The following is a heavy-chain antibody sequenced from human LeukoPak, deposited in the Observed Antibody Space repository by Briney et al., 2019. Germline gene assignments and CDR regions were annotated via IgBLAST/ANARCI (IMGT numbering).Heavy chain of an antibody. V-gene: IGHV3-30*02. Sequence: GGCLRLSRAATGFTFITYGMHCVPQAPGKGLELVAFIRYDGSNEHYTDSVKGRFTISRDNTKNTVYLQMNSLRDENTAVYYCAKDGNSRSWTNLDYYYYLDVWGKGTTVTVSS. CDR2: IRYDGSNE. J-gene: IGHJ6*03. CDR3: AKDGNSRSWTNLDYYYYLDV. CDR1: GFTFITYG. D-gene: IGHD2/OR15-2a*01.